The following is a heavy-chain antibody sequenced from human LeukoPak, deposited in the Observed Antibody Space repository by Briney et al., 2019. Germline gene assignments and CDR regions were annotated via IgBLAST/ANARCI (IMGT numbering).Heavy chain of an antibody. CDR2: ISGRGGST. D-gene: IGHD3-22*01. CDR3: AKDRDRGNYYDSSGYPILDAFDI. CDR1: GFTFSSYA. V-gene: IGHV3-23*01. J-gene: IGHJ3*02. Sequence: GGSLRLSCAASGFTFSSYAMSCVRQAPGKGLEWVSAISGRGGSTYYADSVKGRFTISRDNSKNTLYLQMNSLRAEDTAVYYCAKDRDRGNYYDSSGYPILDAFDIWGQGTMVTVSS.